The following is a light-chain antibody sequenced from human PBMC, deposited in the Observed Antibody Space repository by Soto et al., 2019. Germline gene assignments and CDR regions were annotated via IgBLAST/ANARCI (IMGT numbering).Light chain of an antibody. CDR1: QSISSRY. CDR2: GVS. Sequence: EIVLTQSPGTLSLSPGERATLSCRASQSISSRYLAWYQQKPGQAPRLLMYGVSSRATGTPDRFSGSGSGTDFTLTISRLEPEDFAVYYCQQRSNWPPITFGQGTRLEI. J-gene: IGKJ5*01. V-gene: IGKV3D-20*02. CDR3: QQRSNWPPIT.